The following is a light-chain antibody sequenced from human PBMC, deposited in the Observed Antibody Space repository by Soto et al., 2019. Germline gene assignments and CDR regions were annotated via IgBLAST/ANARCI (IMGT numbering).Light chain of an antibody. CDR1: QSISNW. V-gene: IGKV1-5*03. J-gene: IGKJ1*01. Sequence: DIQMTQSPCTLSASVGDRVTITCRASQSISNWLAWYQQKPGKAPKILIYKTSSLESGVPSRFSGSGSGTEFTLTISSLQPDDFATYYCQQYNGYRWTFGQGTKVDI. CDR3: QQYNGYRWT. CDR2: KTS.